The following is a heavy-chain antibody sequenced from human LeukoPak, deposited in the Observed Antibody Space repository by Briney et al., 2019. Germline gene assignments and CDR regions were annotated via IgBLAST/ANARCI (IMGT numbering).Heavy chain of an antibody. J-gene: IGHJ4*02. D-gene: IGHD3-22*01. CDR1: GYTFTGYY. Sequence: ASVKVSCKASGYTFTGYYMHWVRQAPGQGLEWMGWINPNSGGTNYAQKFQGWVIMTRDTSISTAYMELSRLRSDGTAVYYCAGSYDSSGYTFDYWGQGTLVTVSS. V-gene: IGHV1-2*04. CDR2: INPNSGGT. CDR3: AGSYDSSGYTFDY.